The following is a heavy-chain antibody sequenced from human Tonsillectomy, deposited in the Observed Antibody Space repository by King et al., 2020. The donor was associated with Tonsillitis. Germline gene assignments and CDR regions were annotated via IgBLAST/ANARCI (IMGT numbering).Heavy chain of an antibody. CDR3: ARDLVMDV. CDR1: GVSINSGGHY. Sequence: QLQESGPGLVKPSQTLSLTCTVSGVSINSGGHYWNWIRQHPGKGLEWIGYLYYSGSTHYNPSLKSRVTISGDTSKKQFSLKLNSVTAADTAVYYCARDLVMDVWGQGTTVTVSS. J-gene: IGHJ6*02. V-gene: IGHV4-31*03. CDR2: LYYSGST. D-gene: IGHD2-8*02.